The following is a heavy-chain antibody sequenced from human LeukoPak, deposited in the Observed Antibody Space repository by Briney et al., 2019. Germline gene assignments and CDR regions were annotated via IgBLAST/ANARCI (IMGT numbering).Heavy chain of an antibody. D-gene: IGHD3-22*01. CDR1: GYTFTSYG. CDR2: ISAYNGTT. CDR3: AREGSYYDSSGYYYFGWFDP. J-gene: IGHJ5*02. Sequence: ASVKVSCKASGYTFTSYGISWVRQAPGQGLEWMGWISAYNGTTNYAQKLQGRVTMTTDTSTSTAYMELRSLRSDDTAVYYCAREGSYYDSSGYYYFGWFDPWGQGTLVTVSS. V-gene: IGHV1-18*01.